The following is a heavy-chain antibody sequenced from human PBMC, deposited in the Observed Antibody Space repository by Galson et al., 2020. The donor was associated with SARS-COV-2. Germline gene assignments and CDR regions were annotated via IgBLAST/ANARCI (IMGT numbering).Heavy chain of an antibody. Sequence: GGSLRLSCAASGFTFSSYSMNWVRQAPGKGLEWVSYISSSSSTIYYADSVKGRFTISRDNAKNSLYLQMNSLRDEDTAVYYCARPLRSYYRSDYYYYYGMDVWGQGTTVTVSS. CDR3: ARPLRSYYRSDYYYYYGMDV. J-gene: IGHJ6*02. CDR2: ISSSSSTI. D-gene: IGHD1-26*01. V-gene: IGHV3-48*02. CDR1: GFTFSSYS.